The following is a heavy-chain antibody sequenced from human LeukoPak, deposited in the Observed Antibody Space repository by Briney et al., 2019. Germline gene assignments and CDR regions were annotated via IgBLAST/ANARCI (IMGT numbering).Heavy chain of an antibody. CDR1: GFTFSSYA. CDR2: ISSRDGST. J-gene: IGHJ4*02. D-gene: IGHD1-1*01. CDR3: AKGSTVTKLYFGY. V-gene: IGHV3-23*01. Sequence: GGSLRLSCAASGFTFSSYAMSWVRQAPGKGLEWVSAISSRDGSTCYADSVKGRFTISRDNSKNTLYLQVNSLRAEDTAVYYCAKGSTVTKLYFGYWGQGTLVTVSS.